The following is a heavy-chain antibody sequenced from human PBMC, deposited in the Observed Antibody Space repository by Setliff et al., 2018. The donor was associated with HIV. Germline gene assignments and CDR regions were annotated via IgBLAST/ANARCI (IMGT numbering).Heavy chain of an antibody. CDR3: ARGQYNSGYYGEPSSYYFDS. CDR2: IYTSGRT. D-gene: IGHD5-12*01. CDR1: GGSISSGSYY. Sequence: PSETLSLTCTVSGGSISSGSYYWSWIRQPAGKGLEWMGLIYTSGRTNYNPSLKSRVTISVDTSKNQFSLNLSSVTAADTAVYYCARGQYNSGYYGEPSSYYFDSWDQGTLVTVSS. V-gene: IGHV4-61*02. J-gene: IGHJ4*02.